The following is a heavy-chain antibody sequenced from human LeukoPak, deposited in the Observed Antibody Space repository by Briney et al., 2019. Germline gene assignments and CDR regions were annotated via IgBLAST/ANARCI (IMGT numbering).Heavy chain of an antibody. J-gene: IGHJ4*02. CDR3: AGQGGVATTFDY. D-gene: IGHD5-12*01. CDR1: GGSITGYY. Sequence: PSETLSLTCTVSGGSITGYYWNWIRQPPGKGLEWIGYIYYSGSTNYNPSLKSRVTISVDTSENQFSLKLNSVTAADTAVYYCAGQGGVATTFDYWGQGTLVTVSS. V-gene: IGHV4-59*08. CDR2: IYYSGST.